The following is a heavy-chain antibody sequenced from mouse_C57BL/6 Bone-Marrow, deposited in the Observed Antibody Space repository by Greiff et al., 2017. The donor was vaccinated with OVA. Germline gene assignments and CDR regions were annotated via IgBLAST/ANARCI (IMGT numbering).Heavy chain of an antibody. D-gene: IGHD2-4*01. V-gene: IGHV1-80*01. Sequence: VQLQQSGAELVKPGASVKISCKASGYAFSSYWMNWVKQRPGKGLEWIGQIYPGDGDTNYNGKFKGKATLTADKSSSTAYMQLSSLTSEDSAVYFCARSAWDYDYDYYAMDYWGQGTSVTVSS. J-gene: IGHJ4*01. CDR1: GYAFSSYW. CDR3: ARSAWDYDYDYYAMDY. CDR2: IYPGDGDT.